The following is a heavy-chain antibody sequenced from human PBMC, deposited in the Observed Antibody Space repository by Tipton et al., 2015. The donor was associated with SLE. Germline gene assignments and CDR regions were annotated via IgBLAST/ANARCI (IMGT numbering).Heavy chain of an antibody. CDR1: GGSISSYY. Sequence: TLSLTCTVSGGSISSYYWSWIRQPPGQGLEWIGYIYYSGSTNYNPSLKSRVTISVDTSKNQFSLKLSSVTAADTAVYYCARGGDGFNDAFDIWGQGTMVTVSS. V-gene: IGHV4-59*01. J-gene: IGHJ3*02. CDR2: IYYSGST. CDR3: ARGGDGFNDAFDI. D-gene: IGHD5-24*01.